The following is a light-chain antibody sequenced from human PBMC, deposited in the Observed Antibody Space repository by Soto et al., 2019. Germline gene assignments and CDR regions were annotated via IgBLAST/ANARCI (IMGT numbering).Light chain of an antibody. V-gene: IGKV3-15*01. Sequence: EIVMTQSPATLSVSPGERATLSCRASQSVSSNLAWYQQKPGQAPRLLIYGASTRATGIPARFSGSGSGTEXXXTIXSXQSEDFAVYYCQQYNNWPLTFGGGTKVEIK. CDR3: QQYNNWPLT. CDR1: QSVSSN. J-gene: IGKJ4*01. CDR2: GAS.